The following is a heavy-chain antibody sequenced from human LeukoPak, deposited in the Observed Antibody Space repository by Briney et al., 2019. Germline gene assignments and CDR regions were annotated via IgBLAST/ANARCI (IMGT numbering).Heavy chain of an antibody. V-gene: IGHV3-74*01. CDR3: IRDGDDFNFDY. CDR2: VKGDGTFT. D-gene: IGHD5-24*01. CDR1: GFTFSSHW. Sequence: GGSLRLSCAASGFTFSSHWMHWVRQAPGKGLVWVSRVKGDGTFTNYADSVYGRFTISRDNAKNTLYLHMHSLRAEDTAVYYCIRDGDDFNFDYWGQGNLVTVSS. J-gene: IGHJ4*02.